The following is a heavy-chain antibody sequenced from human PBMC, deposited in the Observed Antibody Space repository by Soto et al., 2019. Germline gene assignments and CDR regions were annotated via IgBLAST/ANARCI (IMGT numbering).Heavy chain of an antibody. CDR3: ASTPYGDYVKRYYYYYYMDI. V-gene: IGHV4-31*03. CDR2: IYYSGST. J-gene: IGHJ6*03. Sequence: QVQLQESGPGLVKPSQTLSLTCTVSGGSISSGGYYWSWIRQHPGKGLEWIGYIYYSGSTYYNPSLKSRVTISVDTSKNQFSLKLSSVTAADTAVYYCASTPYGDYVKRYYYYYYMDIWGKGTTVTVSS. CDR1: GGSISSGGYY. D-gene: IGHD4-17*01.